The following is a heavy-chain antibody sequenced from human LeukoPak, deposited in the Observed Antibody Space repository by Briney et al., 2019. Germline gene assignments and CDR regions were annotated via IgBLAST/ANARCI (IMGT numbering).Heavy chain of an antibody. V-gene: IGHV3-9*01. D-gene: IGHD6-13*01. CDR2: ISWNSGSI. CDR3: AKNLAAAERAFDI. CDR1: GFTFDDYA. Sequence: PGRSLRLSCAASGFTFDDYAMHWVRQAPGKGLEWVSGISWNSGSIGYADSVKGRFTISRDNAKNSLYLQMNSLRAEDTALYYCAKNLAAAERAFDIWGQGTMVTVSS. J-gene: IGHJ3*02.